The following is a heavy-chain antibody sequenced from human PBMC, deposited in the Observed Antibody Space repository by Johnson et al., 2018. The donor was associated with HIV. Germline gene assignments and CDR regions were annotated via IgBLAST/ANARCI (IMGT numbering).Heavy chain of an antibody. CDR3: ARDGESQQLPLGDALDI. J-gene: IGHJ3*02. D-gene: IGHD6-13*01. Sequence: QVQLLESGGGVVQPGGSLRLSCAASGFIVSSNYMSWVRQAPGKGLEWLAVISYDGSNKYYADYVKGRFTISRDNSKNTLYLQMNSLRAEDTAVYYCARDGESQQLPLGDALDIWGQGTMVTVSS. V-gene: IGHV3-30*14. CDR1: GFIVSSNY. CDR2: ISYDGSNK.